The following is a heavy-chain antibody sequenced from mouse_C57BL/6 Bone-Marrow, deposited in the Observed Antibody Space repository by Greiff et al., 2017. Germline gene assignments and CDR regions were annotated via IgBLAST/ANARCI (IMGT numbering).Heavy chain of an antibody. J-gene: IGHJ2*01. CDR2: IRNKANGYTT. CDR3: ARYGYYGSGYFDY. V-gene: IGHV7-3*01. CDR1: GFTFTDYY. D-gene: IGHD1-1*01. Sequence: EVKLVESGGGLVQPGGSLSLSCAASGFTFTDYYMSWVRQPPGKALEWLGFIRNKANGYTTEYSASVKGRFTISRDNSQSSLYLQMDALRAEDSATYYCARYGYYGSGYFDYWGQGTTLTVSS.